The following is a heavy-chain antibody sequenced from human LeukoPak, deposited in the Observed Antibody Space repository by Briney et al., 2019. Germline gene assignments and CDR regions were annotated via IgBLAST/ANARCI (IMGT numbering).Heavy chain of an antibody. J-gene: IGHJ6*04. V-gene: IGHV3-48*03. CDR3: AELGITMIGGV. D-gene: IGHD3-10*02. Sequence: GGSLRLSCAASGFTFSSYEMNWVRQAPGKGLEWVSYISSSGSTIYYADSAKGRFTISRDNDKNSLYLQMNSLRAEDTAVYYCAELGITMIGGVWGKGTTVTISS. CDR2: ISSSGSTI. CDR1: GFTFSSYE.